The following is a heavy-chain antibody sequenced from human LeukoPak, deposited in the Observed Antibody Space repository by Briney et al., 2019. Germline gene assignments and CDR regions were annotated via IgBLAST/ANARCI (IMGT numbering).Heavy chain of an antibody. V-gene: IGHV1-18*01. CDR3: ASSKNYYDSSGLDY. J-gene: IGHJ4*02. Sequence: GASVKVSCKASGYTFSSYGITWVRQAPGQGLEWVGWISAYNGNTNYAQKFQGRVTMTTDTSTATAYMDLRSLRSDDTALYYCASSKNYYDSSGLDYWGQGTLVTVSS. D-gene: IGHD3-22*01. CDR1: GYTFSSYG. CDR2: ISAYNGNT.